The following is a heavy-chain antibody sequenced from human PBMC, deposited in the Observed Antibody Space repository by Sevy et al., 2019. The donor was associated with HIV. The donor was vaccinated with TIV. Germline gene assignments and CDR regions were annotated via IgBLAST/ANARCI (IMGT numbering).Heavy chain of an antibody. Sequence: GGSLRLSCAASGFTFSSYWLNWVRQAPGKGLEWVANIKQDGSERYYVDSVKGRFTISRDNAKNSLYLQMNSLRAKDTAVYYCAKVKGSSWMSFDYWGQGTLVTVSS. V-gene: IGHV3-7*01. J-gene: IGHJ4*02. D-gene: IGHD1-26*01. CDR2: IKQDGSER. CDR3: AKVKGSSWMSFDY. CDR1: GFTFSSYW.